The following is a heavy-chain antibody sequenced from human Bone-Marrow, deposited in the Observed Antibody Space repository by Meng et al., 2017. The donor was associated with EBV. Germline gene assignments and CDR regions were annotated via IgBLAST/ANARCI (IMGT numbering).Heavy chain of an antibody. V-gene: IGHV4-34*01. Sequence: VQLRQWGAGMLKPSEPLSLTCAVYGGSFSGYYWSWIRQPPGKGLEWIGEINHSGSTNYSPSLKSRVTISVDTSKNQFSLKLSSVTAADTAVYYCARSAKGYFGLWGRGTLVTVSS. J-gene: IGHJ2*01. CDR3: ARSAKGYFGL. CDR1: GGSFSGYY. CDR2: INHSGST.